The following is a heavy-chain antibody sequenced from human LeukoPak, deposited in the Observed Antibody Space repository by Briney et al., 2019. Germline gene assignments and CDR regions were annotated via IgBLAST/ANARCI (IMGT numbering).Heavy chain of an antibody. CDR3: VRDLDY. J-gene: IGHJ4*02. Sequence: GGSLRLSYAASGFTFSSYSMNWVRQAPGKGLEWVSYISGSSSTIYYADSVKGRFTISRDNAKNSLYLQMNSLSAEDTAVYYCVRDLDYWGQGTLVTVSS. CDR1: GFTFSSYS. V-gene: IGHV3-48*01. CDR2: ISGSSSTI.